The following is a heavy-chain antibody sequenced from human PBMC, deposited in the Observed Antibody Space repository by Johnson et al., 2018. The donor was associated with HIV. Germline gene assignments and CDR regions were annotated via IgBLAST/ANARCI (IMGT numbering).Heavy chain of an antibody. CDR1: GFTFSSYA. Sequence: QVQLVESGGGVVQPGRSLRLSCAASGFTFSSYAMHWVRQAPGKGLEWVAVISYDGSNKYNVDSVKGRFTISRDNSKNTLYLQMNSLRAEDTAVYYCARDALAAAGPSWGQGTMVTVSS. CDR3: ARDALAAAGPS. J-gene: IGHJ3*01. CDR2: ISYDGSNK. D-gene: IGHD6-13*01. V-gene: IGHV3-30*04.